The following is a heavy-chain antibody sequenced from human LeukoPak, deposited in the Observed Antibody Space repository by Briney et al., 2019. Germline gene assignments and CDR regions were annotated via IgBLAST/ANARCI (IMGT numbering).Heavy chain of an antibody. CDR3: ARGVGSTTYYAMDV. Sequence: GRSLRLSCAASGFTFSGSGIHWVRQAPGKGLEWVAVIGYDGSNKYYADSVQGRFTISRDNSKNTLFLQMNSLRAEDTAVYYCARGVGSTTYYAMDVWGQGTTVTVSS. J-gene: IGHJ6*02. V-gene: IGHV3-33*01. CDR1: GFTFSGSG. CDR2: IGYDGSNK. D-gene: IGHD2-2*01.